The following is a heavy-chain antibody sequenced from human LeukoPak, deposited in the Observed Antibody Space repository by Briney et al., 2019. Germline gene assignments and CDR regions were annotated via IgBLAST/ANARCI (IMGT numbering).Heavy chain of an antibody. V-gene: IGHV3-48*04. Sequence: GGSLRLSCAASGFTFSSYSMNWVRQAPGKGLEWVSYISSSGSTIYYADSVKGRFTISRDNAKNSLYLQMNSLTAEDTAVYYCARGPPWNFDLWGRGTLVTVSS. CDR3: ARGPPWNFDL. J-gene: IGHJ2*01. CDR2: ISSSGSTI. D-gene: IGHD6-25*01. CDR1: GFTFSSYS.